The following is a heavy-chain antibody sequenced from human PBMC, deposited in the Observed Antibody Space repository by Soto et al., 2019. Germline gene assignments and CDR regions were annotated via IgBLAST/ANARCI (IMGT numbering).Heavy chain of an antibody. Sequence: SLTCTVSGGSISSGGYYWSWIRQHPGKGLEWIGYIYYSGSTYYNPSLKSRVTISVDTSKNQFSLKLSSVTAADTAVYYCARVFSSSYLFDYWGQGTLVTVSS. CDR3: ARVFSSSYLFDY. CDR2: IYYSGST. D-gene: IGHD6-6*01. V-gene: IGHV4-31*03. CDR1: GGSISSGGYY. J-gene: IGHJ4*02.